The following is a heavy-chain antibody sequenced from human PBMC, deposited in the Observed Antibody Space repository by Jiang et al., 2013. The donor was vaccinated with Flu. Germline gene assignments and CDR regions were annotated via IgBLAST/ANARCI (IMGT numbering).Heavy chain of an antibody. CDR2: MYNSGST. D-gene: IGHD3-22*01. Sequence: SQTLSLTCTVSGGSSTSYYWTWIRQTGGKGLEWIGRMYNSGSTNSSPSLRSRLTMSVDTSKNQFSLKLRSVTAADTAMYYCAITYYFDSSDYFSNDAFNVWGRGTMVTVAS. CDR1: GGSSTSYY. CDR3: AITYYFDSSDYFSNDAFNV. V-gene: IGHV4-4*07. J-gene: IGHJ3*01.